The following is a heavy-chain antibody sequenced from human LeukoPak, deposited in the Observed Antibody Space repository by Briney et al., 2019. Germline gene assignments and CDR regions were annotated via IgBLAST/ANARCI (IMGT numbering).Heavy chain of an antibody. V-gene: IGHV4-59*01. CDR3: ARVRYYDYVWGSYPPYYYYYYMDV. D-gene: IGHD3-16*02. Sequence: SETLSLTCTVSGGSISSYYWSWIRQPPGKGLEWIGYIYYSGSTNYNPSLKSRVTISVDTSKNQFSLKLSSVTAADTAVYYCARVRYYDYVWGSYPPYYYYYYMDVWGKGATVTISS. CDR2: IYYSGST. J-gene: IGHJ6*03. CDR1: GGSISSYY.